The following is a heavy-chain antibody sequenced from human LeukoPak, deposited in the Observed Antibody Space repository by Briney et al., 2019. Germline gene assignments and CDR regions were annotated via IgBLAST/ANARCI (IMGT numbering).Heavy chain of an antibody. Sequence: ASVKVSCKASGYTFTSYYIHWVRQAPGQGLEWMGTVDPSGGRTTYAREFQGRVTMTTDTSTSTAYMELRSLRSDDTALYYCARSSRFGGRSEWRWFDPWGQGTLVTVSS. J-gene: IGHJ5*02. V-gene: IGHV1-46*01. CDR2: VDPSGGRT. CDR3: ARSSRFGGRSEWRWFDP. CDR1: GYTFTSYY. D-gene: IGHD3-10*01.